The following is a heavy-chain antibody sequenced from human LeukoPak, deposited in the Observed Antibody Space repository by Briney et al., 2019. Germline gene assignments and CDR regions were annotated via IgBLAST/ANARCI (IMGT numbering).Heavy chain of an antibody. CDR2: IYYSGST. CDR1: GGSISSSSYY. Sequence: SETLSLTCTVSGGSISSSSYYWGWIRQPPGKGLEWIGSIYYSGSTYYNPSLKSRVTISVDTSKNQFSLKLSSVTAADTAVYYCATWPYSGYASYYFDYWGQGTLVTVSS. D-gene: IGHD5-12*01. V-gene: IGHV4-39*07. CDR3: ATWPYSGYASYYFDY. J-gene: IGHJ4*02.